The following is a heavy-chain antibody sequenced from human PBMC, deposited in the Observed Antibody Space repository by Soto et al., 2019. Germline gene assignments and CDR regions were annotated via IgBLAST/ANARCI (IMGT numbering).Heavy chain of an antibody. CDR1: GGIFSTYA. CDR2: IIPIFGSA. CDR3: ARSGHCPNAVCFPYWFDP. D-gene: IGHD2-8*01. J-gene: IGHJ5*02. Sequence: QVQLVQSGAEVKKPGSSVNVSCKASGGIFSTYAVSWARQAPGQGLEWMGGIIPIFGSAIYAPKFQGRLTITADESTSTVYMELSSLRSEDTAMYYCARSGHCPNAVCFPYWFDPWGQGTLVTVSS. V-gene: IGHV1-69*01.